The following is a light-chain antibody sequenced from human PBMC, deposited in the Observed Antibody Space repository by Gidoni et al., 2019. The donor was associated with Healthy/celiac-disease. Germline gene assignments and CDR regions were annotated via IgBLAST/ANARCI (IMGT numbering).Light chain of an antibody. CDR3: QAWDSSTLVV. V-gene: IGLV3-1*01. CDR2: QDS. CDR1: KLGDKY. J-gene: IGLJ2*01. Sequence: SYELTQPPSLSVSPGQTASITCSGVKLGDKYACWYQQKPGQSPVLVIYQDSKRPSGIPERFSGSNSGNTATLTISGTQAMDEADYYCQAWDSSTLVVFGGGTKLTVL.